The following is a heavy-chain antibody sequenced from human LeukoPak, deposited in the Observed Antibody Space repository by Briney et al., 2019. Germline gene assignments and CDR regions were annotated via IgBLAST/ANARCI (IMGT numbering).Heavy chain of an antibody. D-gene: IGHD1-26*01. Sequence: PGGSLRLSCAASGFTVSSNYMSWVRQAPGKGLEWVSVIYSGGSTYYADSVKGRFTISRDNSKNTLSLQMNSLRAEDTAVYYCAKDWAYSGPPYYFDYWGQGTLVTVSS. V-gene: IGHV3-53*05. CDR2: IYSGGST. CDR1: GFTVSSNY. J-gene: IGHJ4*02. CDR3: AKDWAYSGPPYYFDY.